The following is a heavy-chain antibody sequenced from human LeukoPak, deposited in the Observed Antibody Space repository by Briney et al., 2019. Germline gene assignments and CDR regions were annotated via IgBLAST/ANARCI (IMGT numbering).Heavy chain of an antibody. V-gene: IGHV4-34*01. CDR3: ARGRPVPGGAFDI. Sequence: SETLSLTCAVYVGSFSGYYWSWIRQPPGKGLEWSGEINHSGSTNYNPSLKSRVTISVGTSKNPFSLKLSSVTAAETAVYYCARGRPVPGGAFDIWGQGTMVTVSS. J-gene: IGHJ3*02. D-gene: IGHD1-26*01. CDR1: VGSFSGYY. CDR2: INHSGST.